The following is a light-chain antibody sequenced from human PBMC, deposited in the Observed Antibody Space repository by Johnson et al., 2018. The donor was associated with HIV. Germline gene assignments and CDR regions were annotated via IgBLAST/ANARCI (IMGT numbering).Light chain of an antibody. CDR1: SSNIGNNY. Sequence: QSALTQPPSVSAAPGQKVTISCSGSSSNIGNNYVSWYQQLPGTAPKLLIYENNKRPSGIPDRISGSKSGTSATLGITGLQTGDEADYYCGTWDISLSVGYVFGTGTKVTVL. V-gene: IGLV1-51*02. J-gene: IGLJ1*01. CDR2: ENN. CDR3: GTWDISLSVGYV.